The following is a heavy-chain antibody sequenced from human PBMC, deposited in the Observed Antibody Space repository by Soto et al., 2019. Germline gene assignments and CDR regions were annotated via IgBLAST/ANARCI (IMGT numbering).Heavy chain of an antibody. V-gene: IGHV4-31*03. CDR3: ARDRYYYGSGSYYYYGMDV. CDR2: IYYSGST. J-gene: IGHJ6*02. Sequence: PSETLSLTCTVSGGSISSGGYYWSWIRQHPGKGLEWIGYIYYSGSTYYNPSLKSRVTISVDTSKNQFSLKLSSVTAADTAVYYCARDRYYYGSGSYYYYGMDVWGQGTTVTAP. D-gene: IGHD3-10*01. CDR1: GGSISSGGYY.